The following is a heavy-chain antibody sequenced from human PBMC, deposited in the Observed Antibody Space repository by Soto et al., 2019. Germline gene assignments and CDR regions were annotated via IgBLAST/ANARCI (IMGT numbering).Heavy chain of an antibody. D-gene: IGHD3-10*01. CDR1: GFTFSSYA. CDR3: AKNRGVTMVRGVRPFDY. CDR2: ISGSGGST. V-gene: IGHV3-23*01. Sequence: PGGSLRLSCAASGFTFSSYAMSWVRQAPGKGLEWVSAISGSGGSTYYADSVKGRFTISRDNSKNTLYLQMNSLRAEDTAVYYCAKNRGVTMVRGVRPFDYWGQGTLVTVSS. J-gene: IGHJ4*02.